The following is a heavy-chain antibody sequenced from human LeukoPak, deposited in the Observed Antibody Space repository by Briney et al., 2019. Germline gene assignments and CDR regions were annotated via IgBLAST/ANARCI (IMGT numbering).Heavy chain of an antibody. J-gene: IGHJ4*02. Sequence: GGSLRLSCAASGFTFNTYWMSWVRQAPGKGLEWVSSISSSSSYIYYADSVKGRFTISRDNAKNSLYLQMNSLRAEDTAVYYCGSDIPFDYWGQGTLVTVSS. CDR2: ISSSSSYI. CDR1: GFTFNTYW. V-gene: IGHV3-21*06. CDR3: GSDIPFDY.